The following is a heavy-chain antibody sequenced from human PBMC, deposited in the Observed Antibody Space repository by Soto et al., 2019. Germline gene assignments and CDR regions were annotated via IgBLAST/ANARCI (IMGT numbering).Heavy chain of an antibody. Sequence: SETLSLTCAVYGGSFSGYFWNWIRQTPGKGLEWIGKVNHNGRNNYNPSLKSRVTISLDMSKNQISLKLTSVTAADTAVYYCARGGSSDWQVAFDFWGQGTMVTVS. CDR2: VNHNGRN. J-gene: IGHJ3*01. D-gene: IGHD6-19*01. CDR3: ARGGSSDWQVAFDF. CDR1: GGSFSGYF. V-gene: IGHV4-34*01.